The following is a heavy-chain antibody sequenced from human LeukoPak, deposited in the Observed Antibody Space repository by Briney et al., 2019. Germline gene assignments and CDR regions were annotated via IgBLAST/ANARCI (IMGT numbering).Heavy chain of an antibody. D-gene: IGHD6-19*01. V-gene: IGHV4-59*12. CDR1: GGSISSYY. Sequence: SETLSLTCIVSGGSISSYYWSWIRQPPGKGLEWIGYVYYSGSTTYNPSLKSRVTISVDTSKNQFSLKLTSVTAADTALYYCARGVAVAGFKYWGQGTLVSVSS. J-gene: IGHJ4*02. CDR3: ARGVAVAGFKY. CDR2: VYYSGST.